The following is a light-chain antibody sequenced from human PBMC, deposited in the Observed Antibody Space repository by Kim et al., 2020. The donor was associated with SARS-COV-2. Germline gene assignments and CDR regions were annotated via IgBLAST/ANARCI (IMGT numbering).Light chain of an antibody. CDR3: QSYDSSLNVVV. J-gene: IGLJ2*01. CDR1: RSNIGAGYD. Sequence: QRVTISCTRSRSNIGAGYDVHLYRQLPGTAPKLLISRNNDRPSGVPDRFSGSKSGTSASLAITGLQAEDEADYYCQSYDSSLNVVVFGGGTQLTVL. V-gene: IGLV1-40*01. CDR2: RNN.